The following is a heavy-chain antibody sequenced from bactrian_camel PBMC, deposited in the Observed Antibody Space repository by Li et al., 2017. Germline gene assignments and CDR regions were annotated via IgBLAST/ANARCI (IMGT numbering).Heavy chain of an antibody. D-gene: IGHD2*01. CDR3: SNQGRPCPACSTSSIYRT. CDR2: ASTDCRT. V-gene: IGHV3S1*01. Sequence: QLVESGGGLVQPGWSLRLSCTAPGFTSNCCGLDWYRQAPGKKRGWVSSASTDCRTSYADSVKGRFTVSRDNAKNTLYLQLNNLNTEDTAMYYCSNQGRPCPACSTSSIYRTRGQGTQVTVS. J-gene: IGHJ4*01. CDR1: GFTSNCCG.